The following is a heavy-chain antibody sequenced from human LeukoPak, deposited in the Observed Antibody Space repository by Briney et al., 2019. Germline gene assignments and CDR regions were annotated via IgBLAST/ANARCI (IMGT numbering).Heavy chain of an antibody. V-gene: IGHV4-30-2*03. CDR2: FYYSGST. CDR1: GASISSGGYY. CDR3: ARTLVRGAEGTGY. J-gene: IGHJ4*02. D-gene: IGHD2-8*02. Sequence: SQTLSPTCTVSGASISSGGYYWSWIRQPPGKGLEWIGSFYYSGSTYYNPSLKSRVTISVDTSKNQFSLKLNSVTAADTAVYYCARTLVRGAEGTGYWGQGTLVTVSS.